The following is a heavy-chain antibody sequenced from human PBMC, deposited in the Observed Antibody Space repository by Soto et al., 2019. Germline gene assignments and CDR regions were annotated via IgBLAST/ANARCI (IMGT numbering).Heavy chain of an antibody. CDR1: GFTFSSYS. V-gene: IGHV3-21*01. CDR2: ISSSSSYI. CDR3: AKMIVVVAATFGENWFDT. J-gene: IGHJ5*02. D-gene: IGHD2-15*01. Sequence: EVQLVESGGGLVKPGGSLRLSCAASGFTFSSYSMNWVRQAPGKGLEWVSSISSSSSYIYYADSVKGRFTISRDNAKNSLYLQMNSLRAEDTAVYYCAKMIVVVAATFGENWFDTWGQGTLVTVSS.